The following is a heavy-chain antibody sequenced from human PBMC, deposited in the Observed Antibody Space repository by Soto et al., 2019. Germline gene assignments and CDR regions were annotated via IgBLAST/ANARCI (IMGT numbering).Heavy chain of an antibody. CDR2: INHSGST. Sequence: SETLSLTCAVYGGSFSGYYWSWIRQPPGKGLEWIGEINHSGSTNYNPSLKSRVTISVDTSKNQFSLKLSSVTAADTALYYCARGRGIGVVIMGVYFDYWGQGTLVTSPQ. D-gene: IGHD3-3*01. CDR1: GGSFSGYY. CDR3: ARGRGIGVVIMGVYFDY. V-gene: IGHV4-34*01. J-gene: IGHJ4*02.